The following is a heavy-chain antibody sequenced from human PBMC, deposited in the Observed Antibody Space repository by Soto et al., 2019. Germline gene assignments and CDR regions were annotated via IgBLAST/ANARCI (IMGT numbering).Heavy chain of an antibody. CDR2: INPNSGGT. V-gene: IGHV1-2*04. Sequence: QVPLVQSGAEVKKPGASVKVSCKASGYTFTGYYMHWVRQAPGQGLEWMGWINPNSGGTNYAQKFQGWVTMTRDTSISTAYMELSRLRSDDTAVYYCARLQKRYNWFSAENNWFDPWGQGTLVTVSS. J-gene: IGHJ5*02. D-gene: IGHD1-1*01. CDR1: GYTFTGYY. CDR3: ARLQKRYNWFSAENNWFDP.